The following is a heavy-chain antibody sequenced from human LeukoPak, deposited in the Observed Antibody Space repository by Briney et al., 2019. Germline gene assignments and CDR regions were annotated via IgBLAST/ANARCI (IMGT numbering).Heavy chain of an antibody. CDR1: GGSISSYY. CDR2: IYYSGST. J-gene: IGHJ6*02. V-gene: IGHV4-59*01. CDR3: ARDRLTMVRGSYYYYGMDV. Sequence: SETLSLTFTVSGGSISSYYWSWIRQPPGKGLEWIGYIYYSGSTNYNPSLKSRVTISVDTSKNQFSLKLSSVTAADTAVYYCARDRLTMVRGSYYYYGMDVWGQGTTVTVSS. D-gene: IGHD3-10*01.